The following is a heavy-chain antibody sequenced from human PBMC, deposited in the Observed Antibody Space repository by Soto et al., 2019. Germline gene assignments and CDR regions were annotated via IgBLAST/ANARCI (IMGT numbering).Heavy chain of an antibody. V-gene: IGHV3-30*18. Sequence: QVQLVESGGGVVQPGRSLRLSCAASGFTFSNYGMHWVRQAPGKGLEWVAVISYDGSNKYYADSVKGRFTISRDNSKNTLYLQMNSLRVEDTAMYYCAKDPGYNSGWYSSDYWGQGTLVTVSS. CDR3: AKDPGYNSGWYSSDY. CDR1: GFTFSNYG. D-gene: IGHD6-19*01. CDR2: ISYDGSNK. J-gene: IGHJ4*02.